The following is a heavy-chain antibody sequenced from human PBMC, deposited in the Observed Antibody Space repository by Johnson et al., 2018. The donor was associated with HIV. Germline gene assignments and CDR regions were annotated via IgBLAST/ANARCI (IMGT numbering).Heavy chain of an antibody. CDR2: IRHDGSNN. V-gene: IGHV3-30*02. D-gene: IGHD2-15*01. J-gene: IGHJ3*02. CDR3: SKEQGGFHI. CDR1: AFTFSYYD. Sequence: QVQLVESGGGVVQRGGSLRLSCAASAFTFSYYDMHWVRQAPGKGLEWVAFIRHDGSNNDYADSVKGRFTISRDNSKTTLDLQMNSLRPEDTAVYYWSKEQGGFHIWGQGTPVSVSS.